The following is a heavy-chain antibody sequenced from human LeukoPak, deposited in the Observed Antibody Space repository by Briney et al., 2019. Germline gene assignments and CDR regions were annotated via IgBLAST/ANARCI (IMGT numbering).Heavy chain of an antibody. CDR1: GFTFSSYW. CDR2: IKQDGSEK. J-gene: IGHJ4*02. V-gene: IGHV3-7*03. Sequence: GGSLRLSCATSGFTFSSYWMNWVRQAPGKGLEWVANIKQDGSEKYYVDSVKGRFTISRDNAKNSLYLQMNSLRAEDTAVYYCARAPGYSSWNFDYWGRGTLVTVSS. D-gene: IGHD6-19*01. CDR3: ARAPGYSSWNFDY.